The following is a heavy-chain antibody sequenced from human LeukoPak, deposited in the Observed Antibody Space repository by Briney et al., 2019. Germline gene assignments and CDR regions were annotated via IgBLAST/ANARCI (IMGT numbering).Heavy chain of an antibody. CDR1: GFTFSSYA. J-gene: IGHJ4*02. V-gene: IGHV3-23*01. D-gene: IGHD3-3*01. CDR2: LSGNGEST. CDR3: TKARYLVGVVFMP. Sequence: GGSLRLSCAASGFTFSSYAMSWVRQAPGKGLEWVSTLSGNGESTYYADSVKGRFTISRDNSRNTLYLRMDSLRAGDTAVYYCTKARYLVGVVFMPWGQGTLVTVSS.